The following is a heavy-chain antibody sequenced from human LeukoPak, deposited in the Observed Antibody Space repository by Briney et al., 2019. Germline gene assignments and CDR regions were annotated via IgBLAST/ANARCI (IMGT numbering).Heavy chain of an antibody. V-gene: IGHV1-69*13. Sequence: GASVKVSCKASGGTFSSYAISWVRQAPGQGLEWMGGIIPIFGTANYAQKFQGRVTITADESTSTAYMELSSLRSEDTAVYYCARVKVGYGGNSEGDYYYYYMDVWGKGTTVTVSS. D-gene: IGHD4-23*01. CDR1: GGTFSSYA. CDR3: ARVKVGYGGNSEGDYYYYYMDV. CDR2: IIPIFGTA. J-gene: IGHJ6*03.